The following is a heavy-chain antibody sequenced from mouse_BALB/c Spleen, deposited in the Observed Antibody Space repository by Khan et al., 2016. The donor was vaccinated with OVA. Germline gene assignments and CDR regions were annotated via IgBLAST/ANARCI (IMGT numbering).Heavy chain of an antibody. Sequence: EVELVESGGGLVKPGGSLKLSCVASGFTFSDYYMYWVRQTPEKRLEWVATISDGTNYIYYLDNVKGRITISRDNAKNNLYLQMSSLKSEDTAMYYCTRGFYGDPFAYWGHGTLVTVSA. J-gene: IGHJ3*01. D-gene: IGHD2-13*01. V-gene: IGHV5-4*02. CDR3: TRGFYGDPFAY. CDR2: ISDGTNYI. CDR1: GFTFSDYY.